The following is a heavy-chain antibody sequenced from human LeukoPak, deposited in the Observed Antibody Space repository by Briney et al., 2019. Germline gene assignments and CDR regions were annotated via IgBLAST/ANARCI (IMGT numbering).Heavy chain of an antibody. Sequence: SQTLSLTCTVSGGSISSGDYYWSWIRQPPGKGVEWIGYIYYSGSTYYNPSLKSRVTISVDTSKNQFSLKLSSVTAADTAVYYCARGLRYFDWLPSFYFAYWGQGTLVTVSS. D-gene: IGHD3-9*01. J-gene: IGHJ4*02. V-gene: IGHV4-30-4*01. CDR1: GGSISSGDYY. CDR3: ARGLRYFDWLPSFYFAY. CDR2: IYYSGST.